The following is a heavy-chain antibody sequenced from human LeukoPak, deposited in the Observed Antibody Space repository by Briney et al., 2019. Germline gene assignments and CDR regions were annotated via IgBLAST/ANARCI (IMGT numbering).Heavy chain of an antibody. CDR2: INPNSGGT. Sequence: ASVKVSCKASGYTFTGYYMHWVRQAPGQGLEWMGWINPNSGGTNYAQKFQGRVTMTRDTSISTAYMELSRLRSDDTAVYYCARGPVDYYYDSSGYYEGYFDYWGQGTLVTVSS. D-gene: IGHD3-22*01. CDR3: ARGPVDYYYDSSGYYEGYFDY. CDR1: GYTFTGYY. V-gene: IGHV1-2*02. J-gene: IGHJ4*02.